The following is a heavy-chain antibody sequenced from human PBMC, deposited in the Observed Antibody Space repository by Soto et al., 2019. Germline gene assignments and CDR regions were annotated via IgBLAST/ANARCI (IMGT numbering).Heavy chain of an antibody. CDR1: GYSFTIYC. V-gene: IGHV5-10-1*01. CDR2: IDPSDSYT. J-gene: IGHJ6*02. Sequence: PGESLKISCNGSGYSFTIYCISWVLQMPGKGLEWMGRIDPSDSYTNYSPSFQGHVTISADKSISTAYLQWSSLKASDTAMYYCARPGMTTVTNRYGMDVWGQGTTVTVSS. D-gene: IGHD4-4*01. CDR3: ARPGMTTVTNRYGMDV.